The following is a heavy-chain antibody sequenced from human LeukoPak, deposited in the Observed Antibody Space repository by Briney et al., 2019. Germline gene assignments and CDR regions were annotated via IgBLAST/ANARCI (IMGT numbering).Heavy chain of an antibody. D-gene: IGHD2-21*02. V-gene: IGHV4-34*01. CDR3: AREGNAYCGGDCYFGGFDI. CDR2: INHSGST. CDR1: GFPFSTFW. Sequence: GSLRLSCAVSGFPFSTFWMSWVRQAPGKGLEWIGEINHSGSTNYNPSLKSRVTISVDTSKNQFSLKLSSVTAADTAVYYCAREGNAYCGGDCYFGGFDIWVQGTMVTVSS. J-gene: IGHJ3*02.